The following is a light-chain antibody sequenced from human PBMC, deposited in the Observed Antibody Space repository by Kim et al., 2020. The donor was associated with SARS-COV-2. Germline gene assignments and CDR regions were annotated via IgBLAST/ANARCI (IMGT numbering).Light chain of an antibody. Sequence: CTLSSGYSKYKVSWYQQRPGKGPRFVMRVGTGGIVGSKGDGIPDRFSVLGSGLNRYLTIKNIQEEDESDYHCGADHGSGSNFVYVFGTGTKVTVL. CDR2: VGTGGIVG. CDR1: SGYSKYK. V-gene: IGLV9-49*01. J-gene: IGLJ1*01. CDR3: GADHGSGSNFVYV.